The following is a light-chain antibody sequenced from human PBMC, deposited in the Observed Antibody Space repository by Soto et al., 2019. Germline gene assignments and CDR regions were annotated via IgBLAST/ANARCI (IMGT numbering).Light chain of an antibody. CDR2: AAS. CDR3: QQATSFPRT. Sequence: DIQMTQSPSFVSASVGDRVTISCRASQGITSWLAWYQQKPGKAPKLLIYAASTLQGGVPSRFSGSGSGTEFTLTSSSLQPEDFATYYCQQATSFPRTFGQGTKVEIK. J-gene: IGKJ1*01. CDR1: QGITSW. V-gene: IGKV1-12*01.